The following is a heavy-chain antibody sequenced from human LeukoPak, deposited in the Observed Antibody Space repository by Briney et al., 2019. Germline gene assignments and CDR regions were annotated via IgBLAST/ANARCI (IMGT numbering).Heavy chain of an antibody. J-gene: IGHJ6*02. CDR3: ARGDHSYSYGPNTGYYYGMDV. D-gene: IGHD5-18*01. V-gene: IGHV4-30-2*01. Sequence: PSQTLSLTCAVSGGSISSGGYSWSWIRQPPGKGLEWIGYIYHSGSTYYNPTLKSRVTISVDRSKNQFSLKLSSVTAADTAVYYCARGDHSYSYGPNTGYYYGMDVWGQGTTVTVSS. CDR2: IYHSGST. CDR1: GGSISSGGYS.